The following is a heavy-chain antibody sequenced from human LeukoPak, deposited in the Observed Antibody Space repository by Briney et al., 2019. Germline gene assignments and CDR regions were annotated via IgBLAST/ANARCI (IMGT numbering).Heavy chain of an antibody. Sequence: PSETLSLTCTVSGGSIRSYYWSWIRQPAGKGLEWIGRIYTTGSTNYNPSLKSRVTMSVDTSNNQFSLKLSSVTAADTAVYYCARGALLWFGAKMEYYFDYWGQGTPLTVSS. D-gene: IGHD3-10*01. CDR2: IYTTGST. CDR3: ARGALLWFGAKMEYYFDY. V-gene: IGHV4-4*07. CDR1: GGSIRSYY. J-gene: IGHJ4*02.